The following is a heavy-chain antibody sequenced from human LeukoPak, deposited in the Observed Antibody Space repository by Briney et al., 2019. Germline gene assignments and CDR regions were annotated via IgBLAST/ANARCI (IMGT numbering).Heavy chain of an antibody. CDR3: ARVEITTSYYYGMDV. CDR1: GGSISSYY. Sequence: SETLSLTCTVSGGSISSYYWSWIRQPPGKGLEWVGYIYYSGSTNYNPSLKSRVTTSVDTSKNQFSLKLSSVTAADTAVYYCARVEITTSYYYGMDVWGQGTTVTVSS. CDR2: IYYSGST. V-gene: IGHV4-59*01. D-gene: IGHD4-4*01. J-gene: IGHJ6*02.